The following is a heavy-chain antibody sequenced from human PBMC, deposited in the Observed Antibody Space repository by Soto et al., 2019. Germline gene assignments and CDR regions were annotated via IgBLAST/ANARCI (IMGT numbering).Heavy chain of an antibody. CDR3: AVIRYNYCSGGSCYFPADYDYYMDV. Sequence: QVQLVQSGAEVKKPGSSVKVSCKASGGTFSSYAISWVRQAPGQGLEWLGSIIPILGIANYAQKCQGRVTITADKATSTAYMELSSLRSEDTAVYYCAVIRYNYCSGGSCYFPADYDYYMDVWGKGTTVTVSS. J-gene: IGHJ6*03. CDR1: GGTFSSYA. V-gene: IGHV1-69*02. CDR2: IIPILGIA. D-gene: IGHD2-15*01.